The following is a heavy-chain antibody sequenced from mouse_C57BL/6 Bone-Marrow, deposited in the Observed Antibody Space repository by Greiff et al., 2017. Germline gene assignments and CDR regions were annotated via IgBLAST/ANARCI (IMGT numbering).Heavy chain of an antibody. J-gene: IGHJ1*03. CDR3: RGGYYYGSSWYFDV. V-gene: IGHV14-4*01. CDR1: GFNIKDDY. Sequence: EVQLQQSGAELVRPGASVKLSCTASGFNIKDDYMHWVKQRPEQGLEWIGWIDPENGDTEYASKFQGKATITADTSSNTAYLQLSSLTSEDTAVYYCRGGYYYGSSWYFDVWGTGTTVTVSS. CDR2: IDPENGDT. D-gene: IGHD1-1*01.